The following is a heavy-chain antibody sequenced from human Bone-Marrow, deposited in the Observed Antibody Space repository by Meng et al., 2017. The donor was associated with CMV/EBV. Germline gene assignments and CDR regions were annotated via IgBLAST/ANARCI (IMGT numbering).Heavy chain of an antibody. D-gene: IGHD3-3*01. V-gene: IGHV3-74*01. J-gene: IGHJ4*01. CDR3: ARGLWAYDFWSGYSLDY. Sequence: GESLKISCVTSGFIFSSYRMVWVRQSPGKGLVWVSSINRDGGGILYEASVEGRFTTSRDNGKNTMYLQMSSLRVEGTAVYYCARGLWAYDFWSGYSLDYWGHGTLVTVSS. CDR1: GFIFSSYR. CDR2: INRDGGGI.